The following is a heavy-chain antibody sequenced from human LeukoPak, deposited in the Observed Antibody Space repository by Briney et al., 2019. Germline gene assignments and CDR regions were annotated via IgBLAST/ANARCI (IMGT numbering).Heavy chain of an antibody. D-gene: IGHD6-6*01. CDR3: AREDRGSSSSDY. J-gene: IGHJ4*02. CDR1: ELTFRIDG. Sequence: GGSLRLSCAASELTFRIDGMHSGRQAPDKGLEWVSYITSSGSTIYYADSVKGRFTISMDNAKNSLYLQINSLRAEDTAVYYCAREDRGSSSSDYWGQGTLVTVSS. CDR2: ITSSGSTI. V-gene: IGHV3-48*04.